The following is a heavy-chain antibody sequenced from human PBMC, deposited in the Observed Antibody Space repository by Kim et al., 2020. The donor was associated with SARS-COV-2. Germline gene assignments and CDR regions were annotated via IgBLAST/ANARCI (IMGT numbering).Heavy chain of an antibody. D-gene: IGHD3-16*01. CDR1: GFTVSSNY. V-gene: IGHV3-66*01. CDR2: IYSGGST. Sequence: GGSLRLSCAASGFTVSSNYMSWVRQAPGKGLEWVSVIYSGGSTYYADSVKGRFTISRDNSKNTLYLQMNSLRAEDTAVYYCARSVNPLTYGLGGTWGQGTLVTVSS. CDR3: ARSVNPLTYGLGGT. J-gene: IGHJ4*02.